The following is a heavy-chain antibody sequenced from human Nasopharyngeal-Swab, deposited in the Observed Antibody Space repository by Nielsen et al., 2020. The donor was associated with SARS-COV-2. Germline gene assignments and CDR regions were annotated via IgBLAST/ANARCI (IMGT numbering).Heavy chain of an antibody. CDR1: GFTLSSYS. D-gene: IGHD3-10*01. V-gene: IGHV3-21*01. Sequence: GESLKISCAASGFTLSSYSMNWVRQAPGKGLEWVSFTSSSGSHKYYADSMKGRFTISRDNAKSSLYLQLSSLRAEDTAVYYCARVEEYYYGSGSLSDNWGQGTLVTVSS. CDR3: ARVEEYYYGSGSLSDN. J-gene: IGHJ4*02. CDR2: TSSSGSHK.